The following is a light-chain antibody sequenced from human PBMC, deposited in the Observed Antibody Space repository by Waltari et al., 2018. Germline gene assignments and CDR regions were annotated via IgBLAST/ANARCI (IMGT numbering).Light chain of an antibody. J-gene: IGLJ3*02. Sequence: WDQQKRGQSPLLVIYQDTRRPSGSPERVSGSKSGNAATLTVSGTQGMDEADYYCQALGTGAWVFGGGTKLTVL. CDR3: QALGTGAWV. CDR2: QDT. V-gene: IGLV3-1*01.